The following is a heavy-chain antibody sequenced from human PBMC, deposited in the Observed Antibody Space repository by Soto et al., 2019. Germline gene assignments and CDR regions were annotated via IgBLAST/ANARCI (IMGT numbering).Heavy chain of an antibody. Sequence: EVQLVESGGGLVQPGGPLSLSCAASGFTFTSYAVHWVPQAPGKGLEFVASISSTGATIYYGDSVKGRVTISRDNSKSTVYLQMGSLKAEDTAVYYCARARIGAAGTKYYFDYWGRGTLVTVSS. V-gene: IGHV3-64*07. CDR2: ISSTGATI. J-gene: IGHJ4*02. D-gene: IGHD6-13*01. CDR1: GFTFTSYA. CDR3: ARARIGAAGTKYYFDY.